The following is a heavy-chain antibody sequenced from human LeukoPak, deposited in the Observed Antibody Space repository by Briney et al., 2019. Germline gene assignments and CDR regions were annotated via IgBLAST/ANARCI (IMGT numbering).Heavy chain of an antibody. J-gene: IGHJ4*02. V-gene: IGHV3-23*01. CDR2: ISGSGGST. CDR3: AQGRLGYSYGAVDH. CDR1: GFTFNNYW. Sequence: GGSLRLSCAASGFTFNNYWMTWVRQPPGKGLEWVSVISGSGGSTNFADSVKGRFTSSRDNSKNTLYLQMHSLRVEDTAVYYCAQGRLGYSYGAVDHWGQGTLVTVSS. D-gene: IGHD5-18*01.